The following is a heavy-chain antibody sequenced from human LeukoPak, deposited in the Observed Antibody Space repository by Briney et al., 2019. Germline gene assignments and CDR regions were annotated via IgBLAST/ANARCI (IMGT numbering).Heavy chain of an antibody. J-gene: IGHJ6*03. CDR2: IKQDGSEK. CDR3: ARQPDYGDYWGFYYYYMDV. V-gene: IGHV3-7*03. D-gene: IGHD4-17*01. Sequence: GGSLGLSCAASGFTFSSYWMSWVRQAPGKGLEWVANIKQDGSEKYYVDSVKGRFTISRDNAKNSLYLQMNSLRAEDTAVYYCARQPDYGDYWGFYYYYMDVWGKGTTVTVSS. CDR1: GFTFSSYW.